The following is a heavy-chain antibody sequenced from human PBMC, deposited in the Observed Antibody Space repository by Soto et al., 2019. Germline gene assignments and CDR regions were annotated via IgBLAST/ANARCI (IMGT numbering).Heavy chain of an antibody. J-gene: IGHJ6*02. CDR2: INHSGST. CDR3: AIGFDTAMVAPTSSYYGMDV. V-gene: IGHV4-34*01. Sequence: PSETLSLTCAVYGGSFSGYYWSWIRQPPGKGLEWIGEINHSGSTNYNPSLKNRVTISVDTSKNQLSLKLSSVTAADTAVYYCAIGFDTAMVAPTSSYYGMDVWGQGTTVTVSS. D-gene: IGHD5-18*01. CDR1: GGSFSGYY.